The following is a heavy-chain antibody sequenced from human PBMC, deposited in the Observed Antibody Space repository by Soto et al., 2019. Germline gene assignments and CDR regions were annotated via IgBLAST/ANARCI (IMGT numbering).Heavy chain of an antibody. CDR1: GYTITSYG. Sequence: QVQLVQSGAEVKKPGASVKVSCKASGYTITSYGISWVRQAPGQGLEWMGWITAYNGNTNYAQKFQGRVTMTTDTSTSTAYMELRSLRSDDTAVYFCARDRDEYTSSSGFDPWGQGTLVTVSS. V-gene: IGHV1-18*01. D-gene: IGHD6-6*01. CDR2: ITAYNGNT. CDR3: ARDRDEYTSSSGFDP. J-gene: IGHJ5*02.